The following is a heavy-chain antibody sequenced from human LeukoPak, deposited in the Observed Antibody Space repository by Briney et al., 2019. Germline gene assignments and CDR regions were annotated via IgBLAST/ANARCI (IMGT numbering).Heavy chain of an antibody. CDR1: GGSISSSSHY. Sequence: SETLPLTCTVSGGSISSSSHYWGWIRQAPGKGLEWIGNIYYRGGTYYNPSPKSRVTMSVDTSKNQFSLKLSSVTAADTAVYYCARRDYSGSYFDYWGQGTLVTASS. CDR2: IYYRGGT. V-gene: IGHV4-39*01. J-gene: IGHJ4*02. D-gene: IGHD1-26*01. CDR3: ARRDYSGSYFDY.